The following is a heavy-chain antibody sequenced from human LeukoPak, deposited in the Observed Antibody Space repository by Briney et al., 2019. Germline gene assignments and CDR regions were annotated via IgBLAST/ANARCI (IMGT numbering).Heavy chain of an antibody. J-gene: IGHJ3*02. D-gene: IGHD3-9*01. Sequence: ASVKVSRKASGYSFTGYYMHWVRQAPGRGREWMGWIKPNSGGTNYAQKFQGRVTMTRDTSISTAYMELSRLRSDDTAVYYCVGYDILTGEGQNAFDIWGQGTMVTVSS. CDR2: IKPNSGGT. CDR1: GYSFTGYY. V-gene: IGHV1-2*02. CDR3: VGYDILTGEGQNAFDI.